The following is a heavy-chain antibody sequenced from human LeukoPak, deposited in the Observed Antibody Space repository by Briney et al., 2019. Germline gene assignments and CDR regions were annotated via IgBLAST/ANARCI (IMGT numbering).Heavy chain of an antibody. Sequence: GASVKVSCKASGGTFSSYAISWVRQAPGQGLEWMGRIIPILGIANYAQKFQGRVTITADKSTSTAYMELSSLRSEDTAVYYCARGLGYCSGGSCYAPFDYWGQGTLVTVSS. J-gene: IGHJ4*02. CDR3: ARGLGYCSGGSCYAPFDY. CDR1: GGTFSSYA. D-gene: IGHD2-15*01. CDR2: IIPILGIA. V-gene: IGHV1-69*04.